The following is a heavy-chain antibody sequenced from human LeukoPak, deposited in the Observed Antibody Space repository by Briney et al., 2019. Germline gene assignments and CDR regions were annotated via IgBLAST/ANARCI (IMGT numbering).Heavy chain of an antibody. CDR1: GGSFSGYY. CDR2: INHSGST. J-gene: IGHJ6*03. CDR3: ASFEGPSIAAAGSRDYYYYYMDV. Sequence: SETLSLTYAVYGGSFSGYYWSWIRQPPGKGLEWIGEINHSGSTNYNPSLKSRVTISVDTSKNQFSLKLSSVTAADTAVYYCASFEGPSIAAAGSRDYYYYYMDVWGKGTTVTVSS. D-gene: IGHD6-13*01. V-gene: IGHV4-34*01.